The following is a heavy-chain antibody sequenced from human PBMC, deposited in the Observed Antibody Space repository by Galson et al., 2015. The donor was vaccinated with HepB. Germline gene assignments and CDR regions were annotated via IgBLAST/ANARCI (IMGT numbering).Heavy chain of an antibody. V-gene: IGHV3-23*01. CDR2: ITGSGGCT. CDR1: GFSFSRYA. Sequence: SLRLSCATSGFSFSRYAMSWVRQAPGKGLEWVSAITGSGGCTYYADSVKGRFTISRDNSKNTLHLQVNRLRAEDTAVYYCAKAVALYFYYGLDVWGQGTTVTVSS. J-gene: IGHJ6*02. CDR3: AKAVALYFYYGLDV.